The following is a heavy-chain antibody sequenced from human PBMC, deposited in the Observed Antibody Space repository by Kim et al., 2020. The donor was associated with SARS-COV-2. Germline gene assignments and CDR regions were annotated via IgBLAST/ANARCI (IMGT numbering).Heavy chain of an antibody. J-gene: IGHJ4*02. V-gene: IGHV3-74*01. D-gene: IGHD5-12*01. CDR1: GFTFSSYW. CDR2: INSDGSST. CDR3: ARARRGYSGYDSTADY. Sequence: GGSLRLSCAASGFTFSSYWMHWVRQAPGKGLVWVSRINSDGSSTSYADSVKGRFTISRDNAKNTLYLQMNSLRAEDTAVYYCARARRGYSGYDSTADYWGQGTLVTVSS.